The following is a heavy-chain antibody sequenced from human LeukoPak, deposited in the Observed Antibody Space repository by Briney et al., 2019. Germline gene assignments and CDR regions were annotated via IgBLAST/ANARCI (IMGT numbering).Heavy chain of an antibody. J-gene: IGHJ1*01. CDR1: GDSVSRSDSY. Sequence: SETLSLTCSVSGDSVSRSDSYWDWIRQPTGKRLEWIGTIYYSGRTYYSPSLKSRVTMSVDPSNNQFSLNLRSVTAADTALYYCARRRYYDGSGYLEWGQGTLLSVSS. CDR3: ARRRYYDGSGYLE. CDR2: IYYSGRT. V-gene: IGHV4-39*01. D-gene: IGHD3-22*01.